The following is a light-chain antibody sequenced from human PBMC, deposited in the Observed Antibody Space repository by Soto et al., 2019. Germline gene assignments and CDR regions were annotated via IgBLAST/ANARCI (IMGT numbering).Light chain of an antibody. CDR3: QSYDSSLSGSEI. CDR1: SSNIGAGYD. CDR2: GNT. J-gene: IGLJ2*01. V-gene: IGLV1-40*01. Sequence: QSVLTQPPSVSGAPGQRVTISCTGSSSNIGAGYDVHWYQQLPGTAPKLLIYGNTNRPSGVPDRFSGSKSGTSASLAITGLQAGDEADYYCQSYDSSLSGSEIFGGGTKLTVL.